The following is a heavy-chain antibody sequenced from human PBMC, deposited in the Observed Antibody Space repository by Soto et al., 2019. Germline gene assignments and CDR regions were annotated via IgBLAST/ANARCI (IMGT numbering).Heavy chain of an antibody. J-gene: IGHJ6*02. Sequence: GGSLRRFCAASGFTFSSYAMSWVRQAPGKGLEWVSAIGTAGDTYYPGSVKGRFTISRENAKNSLYLQMNSLRAGDTAVYYCEIDRGAARRKKGYYYGMDVWGQGTTVTVSS. D-gene: IGHD6-6*01. CDR3: EIDRGAARRKKGYYYGMDV. CDR2: IGTAGDT. CDR1: GFTFSSYA. V-gene: IGHV3-13*01.